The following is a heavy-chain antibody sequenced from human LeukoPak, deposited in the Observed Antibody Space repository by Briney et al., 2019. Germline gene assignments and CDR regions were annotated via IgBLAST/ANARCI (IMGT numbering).Heavy chain of an antibody. V-gene: IGHV4-30-2*01. CDR1: GGSISSGGYS. D-gene: IGHD3-10*01. Sequence: SQTLSLTCAVSGGSISSGGYSWSWIRQPPGKGLEWIGYIYHSGSTYYNPSLKSRVTISVDRSKNQFSLKLSSVTAADTAVYYCARGVRGAFDYWGQGTLVTVSS. CDR2: IYHSGST. CDR3: ARGVRGAFDY. J-gene: IGHJ4*02.